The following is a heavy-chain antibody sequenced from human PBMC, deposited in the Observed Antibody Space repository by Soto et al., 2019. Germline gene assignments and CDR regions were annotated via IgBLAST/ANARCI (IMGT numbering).Heavy chain of an antibody. CDR2: INSDGSST. CDR3: AREEAVHDAFDI. J-gene: IGHJ3*02. D-gene: IGHD6-19*01. V-gene: IGHV3-74*01. CDR1: GFTFSSYW. Sequence: GGSLRLSCAASGFTFSSYWMHWVRQAPGKGLVWVSRINSDGSSTSYADSVKGRFTISRDNAKNTLYLQMNSLRAEDTAVYYCAREEAVHDAFDIWGQGTMVTVSS.